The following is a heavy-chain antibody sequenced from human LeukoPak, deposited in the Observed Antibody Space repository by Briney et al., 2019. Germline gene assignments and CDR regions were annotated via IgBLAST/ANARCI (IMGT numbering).Heavy chain of an antibody. D-gene: IGHD2-2*01. CDR2: IYYSTTIYSSGST. CDR3: ARTYSSSSSCYGYPDY. V-gene: IGHV4-4*09. CDR1: GGSISGHY. Sequence: PSETLSLTCTVSGGSISGHYWSWIPQPPGKGLEWIGYIYYSTTIYSSGSTGYNPSLKRRVSISVDPSKNQFSLKLSSVTAADTAVYYCARTYSSSSSCYGYPDYWGQGTLVTVSS. J-gene: IGHJ4*02.